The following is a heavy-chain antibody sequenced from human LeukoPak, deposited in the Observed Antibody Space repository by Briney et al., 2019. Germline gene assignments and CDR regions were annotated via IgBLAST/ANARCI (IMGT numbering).Heavy chain of an antibody. D-gene: IGHD3-22*01. CDR3: ARVTMIVVVNWFDP. V-gene: IGHV4-34*01. Sequence: GSLRLSCAASGFTFSYAGMNWVRQPPGKGLEWIGEINHSGSTNYNPSLKSRVTISVDTSKNQFSLKLSSVTAADTAVYYCARVTMIVVVNWFDPWGQGTLVTVSS. J-gene: IGHJ5*02. CDR1: GFTFSYAG. CDR2: INHSGST.